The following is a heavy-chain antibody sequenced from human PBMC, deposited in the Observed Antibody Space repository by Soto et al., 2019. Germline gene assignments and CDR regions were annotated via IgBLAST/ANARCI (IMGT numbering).Heavy chain of an antibody. Sequence: SETLSLTCTVSGGSISSGGYYWSWIRQHPGKGFVWIGYIYYSGSTYYNPSLKSRVTISVDTSKNQFSLKLSSVTAADTAVYYCARGSHDILTGYYPFDYWGQGTLVTVSS. CDR2: IYYSGST. CDR3: ARGSHDILTGYYPFDY. D-gene: IGHD3-9*01. J-gene: IGHJ4*02. V-gene: IGHV4-31*03. CDR1: GGSISSGGYY.